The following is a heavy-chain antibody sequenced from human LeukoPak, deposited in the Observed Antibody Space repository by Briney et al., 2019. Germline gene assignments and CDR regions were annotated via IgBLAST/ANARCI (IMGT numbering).Heavy chain of an antibody. V-gene: IGHV4-34*01. CDR3: ARGRRGYSSSWYERYYFDY. CDR1: GGSFSGYY. J-gene: IGHJ4*02. CDR2: INHSGST. Sequence: PSETLSLTCAVYGGSFSGYYWSWIRQPPGKGLEWIGEINHSGSTNYNPSLKSRVTISVDTSKNQFSLKLSSVTAADTAVYYCARGRRGYSSSWYERYYFDYWGQGTLVTVSS. D-gene: IGHD6-13*01.